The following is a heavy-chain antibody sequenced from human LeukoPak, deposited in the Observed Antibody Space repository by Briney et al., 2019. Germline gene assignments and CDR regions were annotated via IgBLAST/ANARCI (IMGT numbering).Heavy chain of an antibody. V-gene: IGHV4-4*02. Sequence: PSETLSLTCAVSGASISGNYWWSWVRQSPGKGLEWIGEVYHTGSTDYNPSLKSRVAISLDTSKNQFSLNLGSVTAADTAVYYCSLYDILTGYLLDYWGQGTLVTVSS. D-gene: IGHD3-9*01. CDR2: VYHTGST. J-gene: IGHJ4*02. CDR3: SLYDILTGYLLDY. CDR1: GASISGNYW.